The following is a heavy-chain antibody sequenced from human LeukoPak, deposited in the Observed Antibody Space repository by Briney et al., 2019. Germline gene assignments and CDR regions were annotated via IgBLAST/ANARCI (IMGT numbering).Heavy chain of an antibody. V-gene: IGHV4-59*08. CDR2: IYYSGST. CDR3: ARCPNYYDSSGWHYSGSDY. J-gene: IGHJ4*02. CDR1: GGSISSYY. D-gene: IGHD3-22*01. Sequence: SETLSLTCTVSGGSISSYYWSWIRQPPGKGLEWIGYIYYSGSTNYNPSLKSRVTISVDTSKNQFSLKLSSVTAADTAAYFCARCPNYYDSSGWHYSGSDYWGQGTLVTVSS.